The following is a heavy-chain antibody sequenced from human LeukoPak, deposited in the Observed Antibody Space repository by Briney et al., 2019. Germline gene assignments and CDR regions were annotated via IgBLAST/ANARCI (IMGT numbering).Heavy chain of an antibody. CDR2: IIPIFGTA. CDR1: GYTFSGFY. J-gene: IGHJ3*02. D-gene: IGHD5-24*01. V-gene: IGHV1-69*13. CDR3: ARDRWLQSFRRNAFDI. Sequence: SVKVSCKASGYTFSGFYIHWVRQAPGQGLEWMGGIIPIFGTANYAQKFQGRVTITADESTSTAYMELSSLRSEDTAVYYCARDRWLQSFRRNAFDIWGQGTMVTVSS.